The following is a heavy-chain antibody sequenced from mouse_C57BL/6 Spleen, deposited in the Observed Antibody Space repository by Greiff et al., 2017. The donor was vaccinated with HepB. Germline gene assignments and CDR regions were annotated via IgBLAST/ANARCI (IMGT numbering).Heavy chain of an antibody. Sequence: VQLQQSGAELVKPGASVKLSCTASGFTIKDYYMHWVKQRTEQGLEWIGRIDPEDGETKYAPNFQGKATITADTSSNTAYLQLSSLTSEYTAVYYRARSDYYGSSYLDYWGQGTTLTVSS. V-gene: IGHV14-2*01. CDR3: ARSDYYGSSYLDY. J-gene: IGHJ2*01. CDR2: IDPEDGET. D-gene: IGHD1-1*01. CDR1: GFTIKDYY.